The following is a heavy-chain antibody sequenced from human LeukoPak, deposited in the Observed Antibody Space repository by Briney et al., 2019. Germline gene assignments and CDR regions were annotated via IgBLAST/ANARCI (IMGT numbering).Heavy chain of an antibody. CDR3: ARQAPASRTRALEIDY. CDR1: GYSFTSYW. V-gene: IGHV5-51*01. Sequence: GESLKISCKGSGYSFTSYWIGWVRQMPGKGLEWMGIIYPGDSDTRYSPSFQGQVTISADKSISTAYLQWSSLKASDTAMYYCARQAPASRTRALEIDYWGQGTLVTVSS. D-gene: IGHD2-15*01. CDR2: IYPGDSDT. J-gene: IGHJ4*02.